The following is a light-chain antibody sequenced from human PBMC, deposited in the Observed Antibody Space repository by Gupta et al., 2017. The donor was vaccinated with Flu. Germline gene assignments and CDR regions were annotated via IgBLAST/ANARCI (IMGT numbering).Light chain of an antibody. CDR1: QSVSSK. CDR3: QQYNNWLGT. J-gene: IGKJ1*01. CDR2: GAS. V-gene: IGKV3-15*01. Sequence: EIVMTQSPATLSVSPGERATLSCRASQSVSSKLAWYQQKPGQAPSLLIYGASTRATGIPARFSGSGSGTEFTLTISSLQSEDFAVYYCQQYNNWLGTFGQGTKVEIK.